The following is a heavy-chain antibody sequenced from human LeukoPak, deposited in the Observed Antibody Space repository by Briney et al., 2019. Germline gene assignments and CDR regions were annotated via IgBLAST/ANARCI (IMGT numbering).Heavy chain of an antibody. CDR3: ARLGPASSGWPESFDY. V-gene: IGHV3-7*03. D-gene: IGHD6-19*01. CDR2: IKRDGSEK. CDR1: GFTFNSYW. J-gene: IGHJ4*02. Sequence: GGSLKLSCAASGFTFNSYWMNWVRQAPGKGLEWVANIKRDGSEKYYVDSVKGRFTISRDNAKNSLDLQMNSLRVEDTAVYYCARLGPASSGWPESFDYWGQGTLVTVSS.